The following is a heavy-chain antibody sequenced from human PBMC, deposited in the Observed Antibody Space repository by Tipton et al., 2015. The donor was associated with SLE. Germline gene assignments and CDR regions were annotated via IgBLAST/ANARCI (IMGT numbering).Heavy chain of an antibody. Sequence: LSCAVYGGSFSGYYWSWIRQPPGKGLEWIGEINHSGSTNYNPSLKSRVTISVDTSKNQFSLKLSSVTAADTAVYYCARDGQLVGADFDYWGQGTLVTVSS. D-gene: IGHD6-6*01. CDR3: ARDGQLVGADFDY. CDR1: GGSFSGYY. V-gene: IGHV4-34*01. CDR2: INHSGST. J-gene: IGHJ4*02.